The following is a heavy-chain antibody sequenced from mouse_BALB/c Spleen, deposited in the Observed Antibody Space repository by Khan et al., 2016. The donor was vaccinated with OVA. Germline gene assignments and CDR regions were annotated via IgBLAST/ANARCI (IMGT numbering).Heavy chain of an antibody. CDR3: TRDRNYYGSSFYFDY. D-gene: IGHD1-1*01. Sequence: EVELVESGGGLVKPGGSLKLSCAASGFAFSSYSMSWVRKTPEKRLEWVATITSGGSYTYYPDSVKGRFTISRDNAKNTLYLQMSSLKSEDTAMYYCTRDRNYYGSSFYFDYWGQGTTLTVSS. CDR1: GFAFSSYS. V-gene: IGHV5-6-4*01. J-gene: IGHJ2*01. CDR2: ITSGGSYT.